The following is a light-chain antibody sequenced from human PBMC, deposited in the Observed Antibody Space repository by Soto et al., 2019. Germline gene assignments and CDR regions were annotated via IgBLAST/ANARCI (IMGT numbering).Light chain of an antibody. Sequence: PGERVTLSCRASQSVSSSYLTWYQQKPGQAPRLLIYGASTRATSIPARFSGSGSGTDFTLTISSLQPEDFAVYYCQHYNSYSEAFGQGTKVELK. CDR2: GAS. CDR3: QHYNSYSEA. CDR1: QSVSSSY. J-gene: IGKJ1*01. V-gene: IGKV3D-7*01.